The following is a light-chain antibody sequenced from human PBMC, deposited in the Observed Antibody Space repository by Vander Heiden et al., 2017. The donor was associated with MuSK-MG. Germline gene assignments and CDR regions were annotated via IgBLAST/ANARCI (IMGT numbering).Light chain of an antibody. CDR3: PLCYNWPAII. CDR1: QSIGTN. Sequence: EIVMTQSPATLSVSPGERATLSCRASQSIGTNLAWYQQKPGQAPRLLIFGASTRATGIPARFSGSGSGTEFTLTISSLQSEAFAVYYCPLCYNWPAIIFGQGTRLEIK. J-gene: IGKJ5*01. CDR2: GAS. V-gene: IGKV3D-15*01.